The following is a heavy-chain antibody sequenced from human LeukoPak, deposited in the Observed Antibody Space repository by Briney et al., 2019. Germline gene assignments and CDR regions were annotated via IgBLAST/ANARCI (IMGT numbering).Heavy chain of an antibody. CDR1: GYTFTRYG. CDR2: ISAYNVNT. CDR3: AGLIGYCSSTSCDTRIHFDY. V-gene: IGHV1-18*01. Sequence: ASVKVSCKASGYTFTRYGISWVRQAPAQGREWMGWISAYNVNTNYVHKLQGRVTLSPHTHPRTHSMELRSLRSDATAVYYSAGLIGYCSSTSCDTRIHFDYWGQGALVTVSS. D-gene: IGHD2-2*01. J-gene: IGHJ4*02.